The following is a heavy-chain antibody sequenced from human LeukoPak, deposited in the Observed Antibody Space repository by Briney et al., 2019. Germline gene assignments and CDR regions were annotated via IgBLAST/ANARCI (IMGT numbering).Heavy chain of an antibody. Sequence: PGGSLRLSCAASGFTFSTYTMNWVRQAPGKGLEWVSSISSGGSYIYYADSVRGRFTISRDNAKNSLHLQMNSLGAEDAAVYFCAREYGPGFYFDYWGRGTLVTVSS. CDR1: GFTFSTYT. J-gene: IGHJ4*02. V-gene: IGHV3-21*01. D-gene: IGHD3-9*01. CDR2: ISSGGSYI. CDR3: AREYGPGFYFDY.